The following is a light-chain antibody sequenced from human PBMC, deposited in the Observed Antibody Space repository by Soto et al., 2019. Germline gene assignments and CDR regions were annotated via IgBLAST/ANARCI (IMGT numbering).Light chain of an antibody. CDR3: QQYVNWPPRHT. CDR2: GAS. CDR1: QRVGTD. J-gene: IGKJ2*01. V-gene: IGKV3-15*01. Sequence: EIVMTQSPATLSVSPGETATLSCRASQRVGTDLAWYQQKTGQGPRLLIYGASTRFSGVTARFSGSVSGTDFTLTIDSLQSEDFAIYYCQQYVNWPPRHTFGQGTKLEF.